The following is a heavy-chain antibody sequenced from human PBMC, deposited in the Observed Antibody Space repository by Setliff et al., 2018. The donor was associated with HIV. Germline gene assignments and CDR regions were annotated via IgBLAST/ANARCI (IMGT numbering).Heavy chain of an antibody. D-gene: IGHD3-10*01. V-gene: IGHV4-39*01. CDR3: ATQITMVRGVVKWIDP. Sequence: SETLSLTCAVSGGSISSASYYWGWIRQPPGKGLEWIGSIFYSGSTYYNPSLKSRVTISVDTSKNQFSLNLSSVTAADTAVYYCATQITMVRGVVKWIDPWGQGTLVTVSS. CDR2: IFYSGST. CDR1: GGSISSASYY. J-gene: IGHJ5*02.